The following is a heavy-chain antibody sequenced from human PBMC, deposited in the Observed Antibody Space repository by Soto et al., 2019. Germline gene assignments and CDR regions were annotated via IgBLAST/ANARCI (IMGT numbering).Heavy chain of an antibody. Sequence: QVQLVESGGGVVQPGRSLRLSCAASGFTFSSYGMHWVRQAPGKGLEWVAVIWYDGSNKYYADSVKGRFTISRDNSKNTLYLQMNSLRAEDTAVYYWARPPWSGWYYYYGMDVWGQGTTVTVSS. D-gene: IGHD3-3*01. V-gene: IGHV3-33*01. J-gene: IGHJ6*02. CDR3: ARPPWSGWYYYYGMDV. CDR2: IWYDGSNK. CDR1: GFTFSSYG.